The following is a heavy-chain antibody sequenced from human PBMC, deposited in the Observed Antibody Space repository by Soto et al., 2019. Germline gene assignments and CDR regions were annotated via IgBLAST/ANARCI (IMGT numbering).Heavy chain of an antibody. Sequence: GGSLRLSCAASGFTFSSYGMHWVRQAPGKGLEWVAYISYDGSNKYHADFVKGRFTISRDSSKNTLYLQMNSLRVEDTAVFYCAKDRISGDVRVYYNYGMDVWGQGTTVSVSS. D-gene: IGHD2-15*01. V-gene: IGHV3-30*18. CDR2: ISYDGSNK. CDR1: GFTFSSYG. J-gene: IGHJ6*02. CDR3: AKDRISGDVRVYYNYGMDV.